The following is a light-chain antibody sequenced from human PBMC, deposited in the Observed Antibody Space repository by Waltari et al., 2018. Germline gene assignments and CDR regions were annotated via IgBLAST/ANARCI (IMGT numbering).Light chain of an antibody. CDR3: SSYAGSSKGV. J-gene: IGLJ2*01. CDR1: TSDVGTYKR. V-gene: IGLV2-23*02. CDR2: AVS. Sequence: QSALTQPASVSGSPGQSITIPCTGTTSDVGTYKRVFWYQQHPGKAPKLMIYAVSKRPSGVSDRFSGSKSGDMASLTISGLQPEDEAEYFCSSYAGSSKGVFGGGTKVTVL.